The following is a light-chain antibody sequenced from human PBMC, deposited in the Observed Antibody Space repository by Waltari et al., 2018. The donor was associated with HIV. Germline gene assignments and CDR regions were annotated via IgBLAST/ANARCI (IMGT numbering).Light chain of an antibody. CDR3: CSYGGSSTWV. Sequence: QSALTQPASVSGSPGQSITLSCTGTSSDVGNYNLVSRYQQYPGKAPKLMIYEAVKLPSGVSNRISASKSGNTASLTISGLQAEDEADYYCCSYGGSSTWVFGGGTKLTVL. J-gene: IGLJ3*02. V-gene: IGLV2-23*01. CDR1: SSDVGNYNL. CDR2: EAV.